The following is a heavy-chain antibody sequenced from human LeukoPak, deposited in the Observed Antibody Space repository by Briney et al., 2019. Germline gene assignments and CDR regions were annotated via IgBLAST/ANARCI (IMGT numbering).Heavy chain of an antibody. J-gene: IGHJ4*01. CDR3: AGVSEYYYDSSGES. CDR2: IIPIFGTA. CDR1: GGTFSSYA. Sequence: ASVKVSCKASGGTFSSYAISLVRQAPGQGLEWMGGIIPIFGTANYAQKFQGRVTITTDESTSTAYMELSSLGSEDTAVYYCAGVSEYYYDSSGESWGHGTLVTVSS. D-gene: IGHD3-22*01. V-gene: IGHV1-69*05.